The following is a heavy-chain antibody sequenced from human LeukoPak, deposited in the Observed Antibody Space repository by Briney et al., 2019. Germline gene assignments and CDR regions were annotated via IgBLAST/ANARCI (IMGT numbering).Heavy chain of an antibody. CDR3: ARDLIGWQWLVRPYWFDP. CDR1: GYTFTSYA. V-gene: IGHV7-4-1*02. CDR2: INTNTGNP. J-gene: IGHJ5*02. Sequence: EASVKVSCKASGYTFTSYAMNWVRQAPGQGLEWMGWINTNTGNPTYAQGFTGRFVFSLDTSVSTAYLQISSLKAEDTAVYYCARDLIGWQWLVRPYWFDPWGQGTLVTVSS. D-gene: IGHD6-19*01.